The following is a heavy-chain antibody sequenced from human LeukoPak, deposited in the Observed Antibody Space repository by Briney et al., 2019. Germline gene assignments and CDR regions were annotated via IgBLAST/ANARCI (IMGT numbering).Heavy chain of an antibody. D-gene: IGHD1-14*01. CDR3: SRAGRYYYEN. CDR1: VVSISSYC. V-gene: IGHV4-59*07. CDR2: FYYSGST. J-gene: IGHJ4*02. Sequence: ADPLPLTCTVSVVSISSYCRSLIRQPPGKGLGLIGYFYYSGSTNYNPSLKGRFTISVDTSKDQFSLKLSSVTAADTARYYFSRAGRYYYENWGQGTLVTVSS.